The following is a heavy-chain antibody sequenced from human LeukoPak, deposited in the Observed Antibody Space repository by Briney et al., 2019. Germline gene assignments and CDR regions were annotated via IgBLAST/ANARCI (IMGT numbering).Heavy chain of an antibody. Sequence: ASVKVSCKASGYTFTSYAINWVRQAPGQGLEWMGWINTNTGNPTYAQGFTGRFVFSLDTSVSTAYMQMSSLKAEDTAVYYCARGVRFYYDSSGYYEYNYYYYMDVWGKGTTVTVSS. CDR2: INTNTGNP. CDR3: ARGVRFYYDSSGYYEYNYYYYMDV. CDR1: GYTFTSYA. J-gene: IGHJ6*03. V-gene: IGHV7-4-1*02. D-gene: IGHD3-22*01.